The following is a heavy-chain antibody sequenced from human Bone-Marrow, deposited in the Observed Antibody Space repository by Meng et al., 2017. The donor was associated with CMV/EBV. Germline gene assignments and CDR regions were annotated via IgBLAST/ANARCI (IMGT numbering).Heavy chain of an antibody. CDR3: ARDVGSVTMVRGVIIRTGWFDP. D-gene: IGHD3-10*01. V-gene: IGHV3-11*01. J-gene: IGHJ5*02. CDR1: GFTFSDYY. Sequence: GESLKIPCAASGFTFSDYYMSWIRQAPGKGLEWVSYISSSGSTIDYADSVKGRFTISRDNAKNSLYLQMNSLRAEDTAVYYCARDVGSVTMVRGVIIRTGWFDPWGQGTLVTVSS. CDR2: ISSSGSTI.